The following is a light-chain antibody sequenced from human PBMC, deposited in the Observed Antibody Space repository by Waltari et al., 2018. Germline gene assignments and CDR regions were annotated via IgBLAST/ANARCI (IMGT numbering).Light chain of an antibody. CDR2: DVN. CDR1: SSDVGTYKY. Sequence: QSALTQPRSVSGSPGQSVAISCTGTSSDVGTYKYVSWYQQHPGKAPKLIIYDVNERPSGVPHGFSGSKSGSTASLTISGLQAEDEADYYCCSYAGSYIWVFGGGTKLTVL. CDR3: CSYAGSYIWV. V-gene: IGLV2-11*01. J-gene: IGLJ3*02.